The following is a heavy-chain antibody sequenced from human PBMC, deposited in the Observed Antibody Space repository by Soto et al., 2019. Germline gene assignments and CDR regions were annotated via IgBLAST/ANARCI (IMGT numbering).Heavy chain of an antibody. CDR2: INHSGST. Sequence: SETLSLTCAVYGGSFSGYYWSWIRQPPGKGLEWIGEINHSGSTNYNPSLKSRVTISVDTSKNQFSLKLSSVTAADTAVYYCARNSGSRSGWYDYWGQGTLVTVSS. J-gene: IGHJ4*02. V-gene: IGHV4-34*01. CDR3: ARNSGSRSGWYDY. CDR1: GGSFSGYY. D-gene: IGHD6-19*01.